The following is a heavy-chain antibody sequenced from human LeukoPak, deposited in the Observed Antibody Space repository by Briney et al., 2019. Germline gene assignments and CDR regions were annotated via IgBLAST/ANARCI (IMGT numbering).Heavy chain of an antibody. V-gene: IGHV4-39*01. CDR1: GVSISSYY. CDR2: IYYTGGT. D-gene: IGHD4-11*01. J-gene: IGHJ4*02. Sequence: SETLSLTCTVSGVSISSYYWGWIRQPPEKGLEWIGSIYYTGGTYYSPSLESRVTISVDTSKNQFSLKLSSVTAADTAVYYCARHGGTRVTLVQVYYFDYWGQGTLVTVSS. CDR3: ARHGGTRVTLVQVYYFDY.